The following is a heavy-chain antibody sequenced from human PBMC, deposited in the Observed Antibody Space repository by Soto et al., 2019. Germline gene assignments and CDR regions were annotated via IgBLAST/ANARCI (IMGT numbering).Heavy chain of an antibody. V-gene: IGHV1-18*04. CDR2: ISAYNGNQ. D-gene: IGHD2-15*01. CDR3: ARDVGPLVYYYYCMYV. CDR1: GSTFTSYG. Sequence: QVQLVQSGAEVTKPGASVKVSCTASGSTFTSYGISWVRQAPGQGREWMGWISAYNGNQTYAQKLQGRGTMTTDPPTSTAQMELMSLSSYHTAVYYGARDVGPLVYYYYCMYVWGPGTTVTVSS. J-gene: IGHJ6*02.